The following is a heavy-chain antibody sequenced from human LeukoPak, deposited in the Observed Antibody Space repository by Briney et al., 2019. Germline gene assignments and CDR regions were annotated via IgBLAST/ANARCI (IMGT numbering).Heavy chain of an antibody. Sequence: SETLSLTCAVYGGSFSGYYWSWIRRPPGKGLEWIGEINHSGSTNYNPSLKSRVTISVDTSKNQFSLKLSSVTAADTAVYYCARLWVVVVPAAIFAWFDPWGQGTLVTVSS. CDR2: INHSGST. D-gene: IGHD2-2*01. J-gene: IGHJ5*02. CDR1: GGSFSGYY. V-gene: IGHV4-34*01. CDR3: ARLWVVVVPAAIFAWFDP.